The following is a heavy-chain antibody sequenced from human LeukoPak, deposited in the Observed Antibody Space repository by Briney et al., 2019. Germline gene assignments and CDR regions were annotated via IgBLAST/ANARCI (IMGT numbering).Heavy chain of an antibody. V-gene: IGHV3-9*01. CDR2: ISWNGAKI. CDR1: GFTFDDYA. J-gene: IGHJ3*02. Sequence: GRSLRLSCAASGFTFDDYAIHWVRQAPGKGLEWVSGISWNGAKIVYADSVKGRFTISRDNAKNSLYLQMDSLGTEDTALYYCAKETHSTMVPGYAFDIWGQGTMVTVPS. CDR3: AKETHSTMVPGYAFDI. D-gene: IGHD2-8*01.